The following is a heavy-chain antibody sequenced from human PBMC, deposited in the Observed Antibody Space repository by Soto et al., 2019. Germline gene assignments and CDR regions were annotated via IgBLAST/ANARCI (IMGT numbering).Heavy chain of an antibody. CDR2: IYYSGST. CDR1: GGSISSSSYY. D-gene: IGHD5-12*01. J-gene: IGHJ4*02. V-gene: IGHV4-39*01. Sequence: PSETLSLTCTVSGGSISSSSYYWGWIRQPPGKGLEWIGSIYYSGSTYYNPSLKSRVTISVDTSKNQFSLKLSSVTAADTAVYYCARHAQWIIRAYWGQGSLVTVSS. CDR3: ARHAQWIIRAY.